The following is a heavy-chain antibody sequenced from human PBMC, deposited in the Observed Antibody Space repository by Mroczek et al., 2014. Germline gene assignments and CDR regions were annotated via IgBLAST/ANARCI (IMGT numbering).Heavy chain of an antibody. J-gene: IGHJ4*02. V-gene: IGHV4-30-4*01. CDR2: IYYSGST. CDR3: ATGRYYYDSSGPXNY. CDR1: GGSISSGDYY. D-gene: IGHD3-22*01. Sequence: VQLQQWGPGLVKPSQTLSLTCTVSGGSISSGDYYWSWIRQPPGKGLEWIGYIYYSGSTYYNPSLKSRVTISVDTSKNQFSLKLSSVTAADTAVYYCATGRYYYDSSGPXNYWSQGTLVTVSS.